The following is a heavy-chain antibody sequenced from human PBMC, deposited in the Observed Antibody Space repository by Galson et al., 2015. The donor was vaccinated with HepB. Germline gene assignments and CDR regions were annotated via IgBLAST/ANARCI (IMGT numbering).Heavy chain of an antibody. CDR1: GYTFTGYY. J-gene: IGHJ6*02. V-gene: IGHV1-2*04. Sequence: SVKVSCKASGYTFTGYYMHWVRQAPGQGLEWMGWINPNSGGTNYAQKFQGWVTMTRDTSISTAYMELSRLRSDDTAVYYCARELMGATSNYYYGMDVWGQGTTVTVSS. D-gene: IGHD1-26*01. CDR3: ARELMGATSNYYYGMDV. CDR2: INPNSGGT.